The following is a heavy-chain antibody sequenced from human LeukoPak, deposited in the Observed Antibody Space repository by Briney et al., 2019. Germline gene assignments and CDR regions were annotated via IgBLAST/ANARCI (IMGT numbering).Heavy chain of an antibody. V-gene: IGHV1-2*02. Sequence: GASVKVSCKASGYTFTGYYMHWVRQAPGQGLEWMGWINPKSGGTNYPQTFQGTVTMTRDTSISTDYMALSSLRSEDTGVYYCSRDSAYAYDSSGYYALDNWGQGTLVTVSS. CDR2: INPKSGGT. CDR1: GYTFTGYY. CDR3: SRDSAYAYDSSGYYALDN. J-gene: IGHJ4*02. D-gene: IGHD3-22*01.